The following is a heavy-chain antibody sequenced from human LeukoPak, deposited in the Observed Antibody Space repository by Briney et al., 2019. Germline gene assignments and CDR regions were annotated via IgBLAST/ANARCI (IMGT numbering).Heavy chain of an antibody. CDR1: GFTFDDYA. Sequence: GRSLRLSCAASGFTFDDYAMHWVRQAPGKGLEWVAGISWSSGNIGYADSVKGRFTISRDNAENSLHLQMNSLRTDDTALYFCARDAWRRAFNYGMDVWGQGTTVAVSS. J-gene: IGHJ6*02. CDR2: ISWSSGNI. CDR3: ARDAWRRAFNYGMDV. V-gene: IGHV3-9*01. D-gene: IGHD5-12*01.